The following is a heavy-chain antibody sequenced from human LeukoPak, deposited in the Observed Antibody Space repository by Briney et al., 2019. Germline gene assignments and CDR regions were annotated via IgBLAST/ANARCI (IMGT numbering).Heavy chain of an antibody. D-gene: IGHD6-13*01. CDR1: GFTVSSNY. CDR2: ISSSGSTI. J-gene: IGHJ4*02. V-gene: IGHV3-11*01. Sequence: GGSLRLSCAASGFTVSSNYMSWIRQAPGKGLEWVSYISSSGSTIYYADSVKGRFTISRDNAKNSLYLQMNSLRAEDTAVYYCASLPGIAAAGFFDYWGQGTLVTVSS. CDR3: ASLPGIAAAGFFDY.